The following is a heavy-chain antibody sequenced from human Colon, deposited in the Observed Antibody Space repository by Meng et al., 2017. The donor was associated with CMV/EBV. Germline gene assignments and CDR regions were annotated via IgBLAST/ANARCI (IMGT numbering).Heavy chain of an antibody. CDR3: VRESQSGSYIYLQH. CDR2: ISAYTGDT. V-gene: IGHV1-18*01. J-gene: IGHJ1*01. Sequence: QVQHVESGAEVTKPGASVKVSCKASGYTFTNYGISWVRQAPGQGLEWMGWISAYTGDTYYAQKFQGRVTMTTDTSTSTAYMELRSLRPDDTAVYYCVRESQSGSYIYLQHWGQGTLVTVSS. D-gene: IGHD1-26*01. CDR1: GYTFTNYG.